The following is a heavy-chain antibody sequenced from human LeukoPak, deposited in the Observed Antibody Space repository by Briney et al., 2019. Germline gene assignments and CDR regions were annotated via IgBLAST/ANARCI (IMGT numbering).Heavy chain of an antibody. CDR1: GYTFTGYY. V-gene: IGHV1-24*01. Sequence: ASVKVSCKASGYTFTGYYMHWVRQAPGKGLESMGGFDPDNGETFYAQKFQGRVTMTEDTSSDTVYMELRSLRSDDTAIYYCAAERELISWGQGTLVIVSS. CDR3: AAERELIS. D-gene: IGHD1-26*01. J-gene: IGHJ5*02. CDR2: FDPDNGET.